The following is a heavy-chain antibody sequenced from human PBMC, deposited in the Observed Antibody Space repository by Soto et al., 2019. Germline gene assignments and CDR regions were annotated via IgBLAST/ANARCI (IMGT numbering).Heavy chain of an antibody. CDR3: ARQIYDSDTGPNFQYYFDS. V-gene: IGHV5-10-1*01. Sequence: GESLKISCNGSEYSFAGYWITWVRQKPGKGLEWMGRIDPSDSQTYYSPSFRGHVTISVTKSITTVFLQWSSLRASDTAMYYCARQIYDSDTGPNFQYYFDSWGQGTPVTVSS. J-gene: IGHJ4*02. D-gene: IGHD3-22*01. CDR1: EYSFAGYW. CDR2: IDPSDSQT.